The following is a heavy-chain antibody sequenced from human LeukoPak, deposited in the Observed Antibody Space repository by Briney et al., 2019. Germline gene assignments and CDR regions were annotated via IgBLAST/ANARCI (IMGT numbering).Heavy chain of an antibody. Sequence: GSLRLSCAASGFTFSSYWMSWVRQAPGKGLEWVANIKQDGSEKYYVDSVKGRFTISRDNAKNSLYLQMNSLRAEDTAVYYCASSDSSWPPDSDYWGQGTLVTLSS. J-gene: IGHJ4*02. CDR3: ASSDSSWPPDSDY. D-gene: IGHD6-13*01. CDR2: IKQDGSEK. CDR1: GFTFSSYW. V-gene: IGHV3-7*01.